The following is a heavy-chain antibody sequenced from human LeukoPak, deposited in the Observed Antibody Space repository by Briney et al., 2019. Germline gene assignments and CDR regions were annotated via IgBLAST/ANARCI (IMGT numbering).Heavy chain of an antibody. J-gene: IGHJ4*02. CDR3: AKESGSYYGTFDY. CDR2: ISGTGDST. CDR1: GFTFSSYW. V-gene: IGHV3-23*01. D-gene: IGHD1-26*01. Sequence: GGSLRLSCVASGFTFSSYWMHWVRQDPRKGLEWVSAISGTGDSTYYADSVKGRFTISRDNSKNTLYLQMNSLRAEDTAVYYCAKESGSYYGTFDYWGQGTLVTVSS.